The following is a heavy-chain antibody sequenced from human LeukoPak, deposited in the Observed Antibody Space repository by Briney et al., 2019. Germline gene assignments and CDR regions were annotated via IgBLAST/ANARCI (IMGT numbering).Heavy chain of an antibody. D-gene: IGHD2-15*01. CDR2: INHSGST. J-gene: IGHJ5*02. CDR1: GGSFSGYY. V-gene: IGHV4-34*01. CDR3: ARARWPRGSWFAP. Sequence: SETLSLTCAVYGGSFSGYYWSWIRQPPGKGLEWIGEINHSGSTNYNPSLKSRVTISVDTSKNQFSLKLSSVTAADTAVYYCARARWPRGSWFAPWGQGTLVTVSS.